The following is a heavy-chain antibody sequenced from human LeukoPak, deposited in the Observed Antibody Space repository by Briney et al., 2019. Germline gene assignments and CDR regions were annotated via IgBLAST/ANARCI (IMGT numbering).Heavy chain of an antibody. CDR1: GGSISSSSNY. J-gene: IGHJ1*01. CDR3: ARMGGFGELFFQH. Sequence: SETLSLTCSVSGGSISSSSNYWGWIRQPPGKGLEWIGNIYNRGSTYYNPSLKSRVTMSVDTSKNQFSLKLSSVTAADTAVYYCARMGGFGELFFQHWGQGTLVTVSS. D-gene: IGHD3-10*01. V-gene: IGHV4-39*07. CDR2: IYNRGST.